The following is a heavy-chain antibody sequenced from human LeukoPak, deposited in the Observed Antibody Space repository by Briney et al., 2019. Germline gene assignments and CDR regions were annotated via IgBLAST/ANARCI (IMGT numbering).Heavy chain of an antibody. J-gene: IGHJ4*02. CDR2: ISSSNII. V-gene: IGHV3-69-1*01. D-gene: IGHD3-22*01. CDR3: ARDLVYYDSSGADY. CDR1: GFTFSSYS. Sequence: PGGSLRLSCAASGFTFSSYSMNWVRQAPGKGLEWVSSISSSNIIYYADSVKGRFTISRDNAKNSLYLQMNSLRAEDTAVYYCARDLVYYDSSGADYWGQGTLVTVYS.